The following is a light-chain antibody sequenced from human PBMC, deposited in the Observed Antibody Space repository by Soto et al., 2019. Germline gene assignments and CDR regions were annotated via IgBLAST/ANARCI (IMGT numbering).Light chain of an antibody. CDR2: DAS. J-gene: IGKJ3*01. Sequence: GDRVTITCQATEDINNYLIWYQQKPGRAPKLLIYDASNLETGVPSRFSGSRSGTDFFLTISNLQPDDTATYYCQQYDNLPRATFGPGTKVEIK. CDR1: EDINNY. V-gene: IGKV1-33*01. CDR3: QQYDNLPRAT.